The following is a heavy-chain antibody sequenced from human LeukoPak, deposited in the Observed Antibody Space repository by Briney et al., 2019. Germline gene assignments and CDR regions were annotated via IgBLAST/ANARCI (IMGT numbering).Heavy chain of an antibody. V-gene: IGHV4-59*01. CDR2: ISYSGST. CDR3: ARERSMVRGVSWFDP. J-gene: IGHJ5*02. Sequence: PSETLSLTCTVSGGSISNYYWSWIRQPPGKGLEWVGYISYSGSTNYNPSLKSRVTISVDTSKNQFSLKLTSVTAADTAMYYCARERSMVRGVSWFDPWGQGTLVTVS. CDR1: GGSISNYY. D-gene: IGHD3-10*01.